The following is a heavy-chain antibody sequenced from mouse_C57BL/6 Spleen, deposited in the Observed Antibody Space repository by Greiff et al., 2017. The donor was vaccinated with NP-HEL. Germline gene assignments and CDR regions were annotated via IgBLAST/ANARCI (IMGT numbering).Heavy chain of an antibody. CDR2: INPNNGGT. CDR3: ARNGIYYDYDGFAMDY. Sequence: EVQLKESGPELVKPGASVKMSCKASGYTFTDYNMHWVKQSHGKSLEWIGYINPNNGGTSYNQKFKGKATLTVNKSSSTAYMELRSLTSEDSAVYYCARNGIYYDYDGFAMDYWGQGTSVTVSS. D-gene: IGHD2-4*01. J-gene: IGHJ4*01. V-gene: IGHV1-22*01. CDR1: GYTFTDYN.